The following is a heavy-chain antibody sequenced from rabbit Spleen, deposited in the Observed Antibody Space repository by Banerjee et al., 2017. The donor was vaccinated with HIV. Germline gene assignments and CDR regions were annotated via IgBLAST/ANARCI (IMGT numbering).Heavy chain of an antibody. D-gene: IGHD1-1*01. CDR1: GVSFSSSSY. V-gene: IGHV1S40*01. CDR3: ARDTSSSFSSYGMDL. Sequence: QSLEESGGDLVKPGASLTLTCTASGVSFSSSSYMCWVRQAPGKGLEWIACIDAGSSGFTYFATWAKGRFTCSKTSSTTVTLQMTRLTAADTATYFCARDTSSSFSSYGMDLRGQGTLVTV. J-gene: IGHJ6*01. CDR2: IDAGSSGFT.